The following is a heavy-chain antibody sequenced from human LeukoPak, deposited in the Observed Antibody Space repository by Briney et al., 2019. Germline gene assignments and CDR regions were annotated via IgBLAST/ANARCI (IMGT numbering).Heavy chain of an antibody. D-gene: IGHD2-15*01. CDR2: INEDGGKT. CDR1: GFSFDDYP. J-gene: IGHJ3*02. CDR3: AKEIDTLGTNAFDI. V-gene: IGHV3-43*02. Sequence: GGSLRLSCAASGFSFDDYPMHWVRHAPGKGLEWVSLINEDGGKTFYADSVRGRFTISRDNSKNSLYLQMNSLRTEDTASYYCAKEIDTLGTNAFDIWGQGTIVTVSS.